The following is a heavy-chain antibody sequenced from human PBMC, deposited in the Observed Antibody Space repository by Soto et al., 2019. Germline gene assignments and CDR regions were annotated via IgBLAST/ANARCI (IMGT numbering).Heavy chain of an antibody. CDR2: MNPNSGNT. CDR3: ARDRTIDCSSTSCYFQH. J-gene: IGHJ1*01. V-gene: IGHV1-8*01. Sequence: ASVNVSCKASGYTFTSYDINWVRQATGQGLEWMGWMNPNSGNTGYAQKFQGRVTMTRNTSTSTAYMELSSLRSEDTAVYYCARDRTIDCSSTSCYFQHWGQGTLVTVSS. D-gene: IGHD2-2*01. CDR1: GYTFTSYD.